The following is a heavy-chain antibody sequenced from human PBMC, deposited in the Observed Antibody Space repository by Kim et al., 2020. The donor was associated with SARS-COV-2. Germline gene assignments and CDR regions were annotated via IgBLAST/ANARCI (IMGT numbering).Heavy chain of an antibody. J-gene: IGHJ4*02. V-gene: IGHV4-59*13. CDR2: IYYSGST. Sequence: SETLSVTCTVSGGSISSYYWSWIRQPPGKGLEWIGYIYYSGSTNYNPSLKSRVTISVDTSKNQFSLKLSSVTAADTAVYYCARVGSSGWHHFDYWGQGTL. CDR1: GGSISSYY. CDR3: ARVGSSGWHHFDY. D-gene: IGHD6-19*01.